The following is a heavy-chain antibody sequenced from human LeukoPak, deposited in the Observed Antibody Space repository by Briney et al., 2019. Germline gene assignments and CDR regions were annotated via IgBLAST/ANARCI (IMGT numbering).Heavy chain of an antibody. J-gene: IGHJ4*02. CDR3: AREIRSSSVFDY. CDR2: ISSGSSPI. Sequence: PGGSLRLSCAVSGFTITSWSMNWVRQAPGKGLEWLSYISSGSSPIYYADSVKGRFTISRDNAKNSLYLQMNSLRAEDTAVYYCAREIRSSSVFDYWGQGTLVTVSS. D-gene: IGHD6-6*01. CDR1: GFTITSWS. V-gene: IGHV3-48*04.